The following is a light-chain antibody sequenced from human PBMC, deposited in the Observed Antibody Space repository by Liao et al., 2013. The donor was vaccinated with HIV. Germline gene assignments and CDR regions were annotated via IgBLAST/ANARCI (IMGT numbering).Light chain of an antibody. Sequence: SYDLTQPPSVSVSPGQTASITCSGDKLGDKYACWYQQKPGQSPVLVIYQDSKRPSGIPERLSGSNSGNTATLTISRVEAGDEADYYCQVWDSSSDQQVFGGGTKLTVL. CDR2: QDS. J-gene: IGLJ3*02. CDR1: KLGDKY. CDR3: QVWDSSSDQQV. V-gene: IGLV3-1*01.